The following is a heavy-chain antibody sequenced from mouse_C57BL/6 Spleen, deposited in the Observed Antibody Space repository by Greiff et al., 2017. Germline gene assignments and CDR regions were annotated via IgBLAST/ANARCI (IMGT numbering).Heavy chain of an antibody. D-gene: IGHD4-1*01. CDR3: AGRFFDY. J-gene: IGHJ2*01. Sequence: EVQLQQSGPELVKPGASVKISCKASGYTFTDYYMNWVKQSHGKSLEWIGDINPNNGGTSYNQKFKGKATLNVDKSSSTAYMELRSLTSEDSAVYYCAGRFFDYWGQGTTLTVSS. V-gene: IGHV1-26*01. CDR1: GYTFTDYY. CDR2: INPNNGGT.